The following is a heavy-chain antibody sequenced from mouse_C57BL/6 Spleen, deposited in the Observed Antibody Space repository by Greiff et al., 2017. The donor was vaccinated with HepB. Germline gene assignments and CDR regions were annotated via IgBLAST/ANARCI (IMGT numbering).Heavy chain of an antibody. CDR3: ARIITTVVGYFDV. J-gene: IGHJ1*03. V-gene: IGHV5-12*01. D-gene: IGHD1-1*01. Sequence: EVQLVESGGGLVQPGGSLKLSCAASGFTFSDYYMYWVRQTPEKRLEWVAYISNGGGSTYYPDTVKGRFTISRDNAKNTLYLQMSRLKSEDTAMYYCARIITTVVGYFDVWGTGTTVTVSS. CDR1: GFTFSDYY. CDR2: ISNGGGST.